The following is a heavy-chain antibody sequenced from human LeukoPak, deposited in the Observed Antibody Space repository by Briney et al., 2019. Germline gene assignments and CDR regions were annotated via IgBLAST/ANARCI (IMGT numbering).Heavy chain of an antibody. Sequence: GGSLRLSCAASGFTFSSYGMHWVRQAPGKGLEWVAVISYDGSNKYYADSVKGRFTISRDNSKNTLYLQMNSLRAEDTAVYYCARGGSSWNSWGQGTLVTVSS. CDR2: ISYDGSNK. D-gene: IGHD6-13*01. CDR1: GFTFSSYG. V-gene: IGHV3-30*03. CDR3: ARGGSSWNS. J-gene: IGHJ4*02.